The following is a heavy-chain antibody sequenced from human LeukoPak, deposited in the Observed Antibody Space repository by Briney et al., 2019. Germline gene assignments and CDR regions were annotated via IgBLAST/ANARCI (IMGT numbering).Heavy chain of an antibody. CDR3: ANSYYDSSGYYPTNYLDY. J-gene: IGHJ4*02. Sequence: GGSLRLSCEASGFTFSSYAMSWVRQAPGKGLEWVSAISGSGGSTYYADSVKGRFTISRDNSKNTLYLQMNSLRAEDTAVYYCANSYYDSSGYYPTNYLDYWGQGTLVTVSS. CDR1: GFTFSSYA. CDR2: ISGSGGST. V-gene: IGHV3-23*01. D-gene: IGHD3-22*01.